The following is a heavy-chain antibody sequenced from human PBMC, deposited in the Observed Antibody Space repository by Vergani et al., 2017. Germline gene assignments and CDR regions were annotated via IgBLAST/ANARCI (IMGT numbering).Heavy chain of an antibody. CDR3: ARRAGTVQTGDWFDP. Sequence: QVQLVQSGAEVKKPGSSVKVSCKASGGTFSSYAISWVRQAPGQGLEWMGIINPSGGSTSYAQKFQGRVTMTRDTSTSTVYMELSSLRSEETAVYYCARRAGTVQTGDWFDPWGQGTLVTVSS. CDR1: GGTFSSYA. V-gene: IGHV1-46*01. CDR2: INPSGGST. D-gene: IGHD1/OR15-1a*01. J-gene: IGHJ5*02.